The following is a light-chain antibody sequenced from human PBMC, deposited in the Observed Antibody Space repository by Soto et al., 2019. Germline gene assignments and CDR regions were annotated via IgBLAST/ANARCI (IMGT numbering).Light chain of an antibody. Sequence: QSVLTQPASVSGSPGQSITISCTGTSSDVGGYNYVSWYQQHPGKAPKLIIYEVSNRPTGVSNRFSGSKSGHTASLTISGLQSEDEADYYCNSYTNSSAVVFGGGTKVTVL. CDR2: EVS. V-gene: IGLV2-14*01. CDR3: NSYTNSSAVV. J-gene: IGLJ2*01. CDR1: SSDVGGYNY.